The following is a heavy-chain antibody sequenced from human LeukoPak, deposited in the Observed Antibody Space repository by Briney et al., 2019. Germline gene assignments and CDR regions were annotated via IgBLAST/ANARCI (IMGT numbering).Heavy chain of an antibody. J-gene: IGHJ4*02. CDR3: ARVGGHCTSTSCPPPDY. V-gene: IGHV3-21*01. Sequence: PGGSLRLSCAASEFTFSSYNMDWVRQAPGKGLEWVSFIDSSSRYIYQADSVKGRFTISRDNAKSSVFLQMNSLRAEDTAVYYCARVGGHCTSTSCPPPDYWGQGTLVTVSS. CDR2: IDSSSRYI. D-gene: IGHD2-2*01. CDR1: EFTFSSYN.